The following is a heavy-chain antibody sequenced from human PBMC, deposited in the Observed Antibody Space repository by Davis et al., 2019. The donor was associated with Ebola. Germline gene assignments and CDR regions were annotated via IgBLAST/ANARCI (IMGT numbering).Heavy chain of an antibody. CDR3: AKDDRSHYDILTG. D-gene: IGHD3-9*01. V-gene: IGHV3-23*01. J-gene: IGHJ4*02. CDR1: GFTFSSYW. CDR2: ISGSGGTT. Sequence: GESLKISCAASGFTFSSYWMHWVRQAPGKGLEWVSGISGSGGTTYYADSVKGRLTISRDNSKNTLYLQMNSLRAEDTAVYYCAKDDRSHYDILTGWGQGTLVTVSS.